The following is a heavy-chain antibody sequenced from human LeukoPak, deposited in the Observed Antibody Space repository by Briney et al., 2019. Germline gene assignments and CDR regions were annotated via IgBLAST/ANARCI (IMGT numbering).Heavy chain of an antibody. D-gene: IGHD2/OR15-2a*01. V-gene: IGHV3-23*01. CDR1: GFTFNNYV. CDR2: ISSGAVST. Sequence: GGSLRLSCAASGFTFNNYVMSWVRQAPGKGLEWVSGISSGAVSTYYADSVKGRFTISRDNSKATLFLQMNSLRVDDSAVYYCARSFGLDYWGQGALVTVSS. J-gene: IGHJ4*02. CDR3: ARSFGLDY.